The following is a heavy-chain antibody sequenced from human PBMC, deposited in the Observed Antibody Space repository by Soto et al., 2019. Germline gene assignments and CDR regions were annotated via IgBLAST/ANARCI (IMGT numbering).Heavy chain of an antibody. J-gene: IGHJ6*02. D-gene: IGHD2-15*01. Sequence: PSQTLSLTCAISGDSVSSKSAAWNWIRQSPSRGLEWLGRTYYRSKWYNEYAVSVKSRIDINADTSKNQVSLQLNSVTPEDTAVYYCARSEEDSDYYYYGMDVWGQGTTVTVSS. CDR3: ARSEEDSDYYYYGMDV. CDR1: GDSVSSKSAA. V-gene: IGHV6-1*01. CDR2: TYYRSKWYN.